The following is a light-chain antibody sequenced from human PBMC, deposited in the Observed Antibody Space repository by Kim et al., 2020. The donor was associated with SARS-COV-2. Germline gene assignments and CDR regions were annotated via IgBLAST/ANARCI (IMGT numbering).Light chain of an antibody. Sequence: GQSINLSCTGSSSDGGSYNLGSQQQQHPGTAHIIMIYDGSKRRSGVSNRFSGSGSGTTAALTISRPQAEDEDDSDCCSYTGSSTWVFGGGTKVTVL. CDR1: SSDGGSYNL. CDR2: DGS. J-gene: IGLJ2*01. CDR3: CSYTGSSTWV. V-gene: IGLV2-23*01.